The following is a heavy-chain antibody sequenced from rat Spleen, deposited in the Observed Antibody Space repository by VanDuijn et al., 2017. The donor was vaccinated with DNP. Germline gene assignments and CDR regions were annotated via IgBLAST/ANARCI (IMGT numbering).Heavy chain of an antibody. V-gene: IGHV2-6*01. D-gene: IGHD1-10*01. CDR2: ISSGGNT. Sequence: QVQLEESGPGLVQPSQTLSLTCTVSGFSLTSYTVTWVRQPPGKVLEWIAAISSGGNTYYNSALKSRLSISRDTSKSQVFLKMNRLQTEDTAMYFCASGTTTWFAYWGQGTLVTVSS. CDR1: GFSLTSYT. J-gene: IGHJ3*01. CDR3: ASGTTTWFAY.